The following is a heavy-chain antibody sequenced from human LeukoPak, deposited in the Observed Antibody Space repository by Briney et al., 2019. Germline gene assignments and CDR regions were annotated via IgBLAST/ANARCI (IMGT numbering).Heavy chain of an antibody. CDR3: ARGRLYNWNGKGLSWFDP. D-gene: IGHD1-1*01. J-gene: IGHJ5*02. Sequence: SETLSLTCAVSGGSISSGTYNWGWIRQPPGKGLEWIGSNYNPSLKSRVTISVDTSKNQFSLKLSSVTAADTAVYYCARGRLYNWNGKGLSWFDPWGQGTLVTVSS. V-gene: IGHV4-61*05. CDR1: GGSISSGTYN.